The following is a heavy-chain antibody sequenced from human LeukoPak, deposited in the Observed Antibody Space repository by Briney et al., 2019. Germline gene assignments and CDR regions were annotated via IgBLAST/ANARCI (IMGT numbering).Heavy chain of an antibody. D-gene: IGHD3-22*01. Sequence: ASVKVSCKASGYTFTSYGISWVRQAPGQGLEWMGWISAYNGNTNYAQKLQGRVTMTTDTSTSTAYMELRSLRSDDTAVYYCARGRAMYYYDSSGYSDYWDQGTLVTVSS. J-gene: IGHJ4*02. CDR1: GYTFTSYG. CDR3: ARGRAMYYYDSSGYSDY. V-gene: IGHV1-18*01. CDR2: ISAYNGNT.